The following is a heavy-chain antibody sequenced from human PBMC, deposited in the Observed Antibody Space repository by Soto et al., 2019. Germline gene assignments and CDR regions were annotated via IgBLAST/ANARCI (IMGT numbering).Heavy chain of an antibody. CDR2: IFYSGST. CDR3: ARRYGWLYFDY. CDR1: GGSISSGGYY. V-gene: IGHV4-31*03. J-gene: IGHJ4*02. D-gene: IGHD6-19*01. Sequence: SETLSLTCTVSGGSISSGGYYWSWIRQHPGKGLEWIGYIFYSGSTYYNPSLKSRVSISVDTSKNQFSLNLISVTAADTALYYCARRYGWLYFDYWGQGSLVTVSS.